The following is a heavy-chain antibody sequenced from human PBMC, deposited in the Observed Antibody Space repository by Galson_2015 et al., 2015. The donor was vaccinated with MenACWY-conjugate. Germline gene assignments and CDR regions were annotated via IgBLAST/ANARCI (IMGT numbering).Heavy chain of an antibody. Sequence: SLRLSCAASGFTFSSYSMNWVRQAPGEGLEWVSGINWNGASTSYADSVKGRFTISRDNAKNSLYLQMNRLRADDTALYYCARVRSDSITDYYYYGMDVWGQGTTVTVSS. D-gene: IGHD3-22*01. CDR3: ARVRSDSITDYYYYGMDV. J-gene: IGHJ6*02. CDR1: GFTFSSYS. V-gene: IGHV3-20*04. CDR2: INWNGAST.